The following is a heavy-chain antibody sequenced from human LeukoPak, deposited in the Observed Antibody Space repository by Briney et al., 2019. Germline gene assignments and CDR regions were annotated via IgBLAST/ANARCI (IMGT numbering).Heavy chain of an antibody. Sequence: GRSLRLSCAASGLTFSSYGMHWVRQAPGKGLEWVAVVPSDGSNKYYAESMKGRFTISRDNSKNWVYLQMNSLRVEDTAVYYCAASHGSGSYPPDYWGQGTLVTVSS. J-gene: IGHJ4*02. D-gene: IGHD3-10*01. CDR1: GLTFSSYG. V-gene: IGHV3-30*03. CDR2: VPSDGSNK. CDR3: AASHGSGSYPPDY.